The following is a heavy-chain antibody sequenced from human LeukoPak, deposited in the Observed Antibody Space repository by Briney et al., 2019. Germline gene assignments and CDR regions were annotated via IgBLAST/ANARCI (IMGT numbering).Heavy chain of an antibody. J-gene: IGHJ4*02. V-gene: IGHV3-23*01. CDR1: GFTFSSYG. D-gene: IGHD5-12*01. Sequence: GGSLRLSCAASGFTFSSYGMSWVRQAPGKGLEWVSAISGSGGSTYYADSVKGRFTISRDNSKNTLYLQMNSLRAEDTAVYYCAKDSSPVATIVDYFDYWGQGTLVTVSS. CDR3: AKDSSPVATIVDYFDY. CDR2: ISGSGGST.